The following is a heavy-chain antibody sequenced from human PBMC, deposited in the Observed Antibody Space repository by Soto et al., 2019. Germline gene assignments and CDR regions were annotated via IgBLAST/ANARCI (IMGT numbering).Heavy chain of an antibody. CDR1: GYTFTDYY. J-gene: IGHJ4*02. CDR2: INPNSGGT. D-gene: IGHD3-22*01. Sequence: RASVKVSCKASGYTFTDYYVHWVRQAPGQGLEWMGWINPNSGGTKSAQKFQGRVTMTRDTSISTAYMELSRLRSDDTAVYHCARRKGDYYDSSGYHYYFDYWGQGTLVTVSS. V-gene: IGHV1-2*02. CDR3: ARRKGDYYDSSGYHYYFDY.